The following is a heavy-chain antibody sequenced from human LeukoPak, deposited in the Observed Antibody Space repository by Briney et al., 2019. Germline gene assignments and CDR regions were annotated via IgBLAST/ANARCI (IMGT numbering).Heavy chain of an antibody. Sequence: GGSLRLSCAASGFTFSSYTMNWVRQAPGKGLEWVSSISSSSSYIYFADSVKGRFTSSRDNAKNSLYLQMNSLIPEDTAVYYCARDRDGSGWHDYWGQGTLVTVSS. V-gene: IGHV3-21*01. CDR2: ISSSSSYI. D-gene: IGHD6-19*01. CDR3: ARDRDGSGWHDY. J-gene: IGHJ4*02. CDR1: GFTFSSYT.